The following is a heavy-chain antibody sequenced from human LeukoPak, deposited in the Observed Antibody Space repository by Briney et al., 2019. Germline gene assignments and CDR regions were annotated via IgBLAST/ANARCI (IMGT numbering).Heavy chain of an antibody. CDR3: AKDYYDSSGYQLSGYFDY. D-gene: IGHD3-22*01. V-gene: IGHV3-23*01. CDR2: ISGSGGST. CDR1: GFTFGDYA. J-gene: IGHJ4*02. Sequence: GRSLRLSCTASGFTFGDYAMSWVRQAPGKGLEWVSAISGSGGSTYYADSVKGRFTISRDNSKNTLYLQMNSLRAEDTAVYYCAKDYYDSSGYQLSGYFDYWGQGTLVTVSS.